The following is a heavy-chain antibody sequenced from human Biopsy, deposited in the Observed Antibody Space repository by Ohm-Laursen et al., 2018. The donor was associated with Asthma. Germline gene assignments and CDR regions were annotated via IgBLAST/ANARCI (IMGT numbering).Heavy chain of an antibody. D-gene: IGHD2-2*01. CDR1: PGSINDFY. Sequence: GTLSLTCIVSPGSINDFYWNWIRQFPGKGLEWIGYVNSTGSTRFNPSLKSRLTISVDPSVDQVFLKLTSVTAANTAVYYCERATSSWSQSGPHYFDHWGQGTLVTVSS. CDR2: VNSTGST. J-gene: IGHJ4*02. CDR3: ERATSSWSQSGPHYFDH. V-gene: IGHV4-59*01.